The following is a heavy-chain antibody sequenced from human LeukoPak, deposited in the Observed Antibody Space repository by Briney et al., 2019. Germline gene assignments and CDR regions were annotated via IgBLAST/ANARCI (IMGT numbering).Heavy chain of an antibody. CDR3: AREDCSSTSCYYDY. V-gene: IGHV3-30*03. Sequence: GGSLRLSCAASGFTFSSYGIHWVRRAPGKGLEWVAVISYDGSNKYYADSVKGRFTISRDNSKNTLYLQMNSLRAEDTAVYYCAREDCSSTSCYYDYWGQGTLVTVSS. CDR2: ISYDGSNK. CDR1: GFTFSSYG. D-gene: IGHD2-2*01. J-gene: IGHJ4*02.